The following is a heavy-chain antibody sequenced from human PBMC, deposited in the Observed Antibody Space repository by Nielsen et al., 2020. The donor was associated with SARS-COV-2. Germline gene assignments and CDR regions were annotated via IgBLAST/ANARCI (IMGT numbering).Heavy chain of an antibody. Sequence: GESLKISCAASGFTLSDYYVSWIRQAPGKGLEWISYISAVNGHTWYADSLKGRFTVSRDNSKNTVYLQMNSLRPEDTALYYCAKDFWSSPNQVGPDYWGQGTLVTVSS. V-gene: IGHV3-11*06. D-gene: IGHD3-3*01. J-gene: IGHJ4*02. CDR2: ISAVNGHT. CDR1: GFTLSDYY. CDR3: AKDFWSSPNQVGPDY.